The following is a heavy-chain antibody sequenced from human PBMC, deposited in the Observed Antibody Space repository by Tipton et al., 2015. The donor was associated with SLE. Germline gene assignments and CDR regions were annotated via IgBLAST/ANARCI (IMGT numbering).Heavy chain of an antibody. Sequence: SLRLSCAASGFIFSDYAISWVRQAPGKGLEWVSCISASAGTTHYADSVKGRFIISRDNSGNTLNLQMNSLRAEDTAVYYCARSSEMATMFDYFDLWGQGTLVTVSS. CDR3: ARSSEMATMFDYFDL. D-gene: IGHD5-24*01. V-gene: IGHV3-23*01. J-gene: IGHJ5*02. CDR2: ISASAGTT. CDR1: GFIFSDYA.